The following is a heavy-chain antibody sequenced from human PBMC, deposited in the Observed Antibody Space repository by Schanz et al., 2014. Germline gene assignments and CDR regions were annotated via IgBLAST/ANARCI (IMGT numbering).Heavy chain of an antibody. D-gene: IGHD2-21*01. V-gene: IGHV3-23*04. CDR1: AFALNNYD. J-gene: IGHJ4*02. CDR3: AKGQLLSYYFDY. Sequence: EVQLVESGGGLVQPGGSLRLSCAASAFALNNYDMTWVRQAPGKGLEWVSCIRGSGGSTLYADSVQGRFTISRDDSKNTVYLQMNSLRAEDTAVYYCAKGQLLSYYFDYWGQGTLVTVSS. CDR2: IRGSGGST.